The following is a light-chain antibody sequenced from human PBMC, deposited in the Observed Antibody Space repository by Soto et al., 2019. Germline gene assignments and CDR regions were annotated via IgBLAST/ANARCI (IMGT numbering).Light chain of an antibody. CDR2: GVS. CDR1: QSVSTD. J-gene: IGKJ4*01. Sequence: EIVMTQSPATLSVSPGEGATLSCRASQSVSTDLAWYQQKPGQTPRLLIHGVSTRATGTPARFSGSGSGTEFTLTISSLQSEDFAVYYCQQYDDWPLTFGGRTKVEIK. V-gene: IGKV3-15*01. CDR3: QQYDDWPLT.